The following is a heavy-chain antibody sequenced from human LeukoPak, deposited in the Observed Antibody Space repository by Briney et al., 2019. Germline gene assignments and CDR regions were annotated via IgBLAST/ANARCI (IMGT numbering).Heavy chain of an antibody. J-gene: IGHJ4*02. V-gene: IGHV3-74*01. Sequence: GGALRLSCAASGFTFSRYWMHWVRQVPGKGLVWVSRVNPDGSSTTYADSVKGRVTTSRDNAKNTLYLQMSRLRVEDTAVYFCARGGSYGDYWGQGILVTVSS. CDR3: ARGGSYGDY. CDR1: GFTFSRYW. CDR2: VNPDGSST. D-gene: IGHD3-16*01.